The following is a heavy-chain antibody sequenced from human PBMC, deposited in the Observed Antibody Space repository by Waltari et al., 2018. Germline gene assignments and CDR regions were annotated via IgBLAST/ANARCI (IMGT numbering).Heavy chain of an antibody. Sequence: QLQLKESGPGLLKASETLSLTCDVSGYALNSGFYWGWIRQSPGKGLEWIATVYYDGTTFYDPSLVSRATTTMDTAKNQFSLTLESVTAADTAVYYCMRQVHGYCTSAACRRLESWGQGTLVTVSP. CDR2: VYYDGTT. J-gene: IGHJ4*02. V-gene: IGHV4-38-2*01. CDR3: MRQVHGYCTSAACRRLES. D-gene: IGHD2-8*01. CDR1: GYALNSGFY.